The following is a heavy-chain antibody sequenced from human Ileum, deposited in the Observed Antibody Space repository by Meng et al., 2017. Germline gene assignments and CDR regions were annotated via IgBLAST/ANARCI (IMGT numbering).Heavy chain of an antibody. CDR3: ARDKQVERYCSGGSCSNWFDP. V-gene: IGHV4-38-2*02. CDR2: IYHSGST. D-gene: IGHD2-15*01. CDR1: GYSISSGDC. Sequence: LRLSFAVSGYSISSGDCWGWIRQPPGKGLEWIGSIYHSGSTYYNPYLKSRVTISVDTSKNQFSLKLSSVTAADTAVYYCARDKQVERYCSGGSCSNWFDPWGQGTLVTVSS. J-gene: IGHJ5*02.